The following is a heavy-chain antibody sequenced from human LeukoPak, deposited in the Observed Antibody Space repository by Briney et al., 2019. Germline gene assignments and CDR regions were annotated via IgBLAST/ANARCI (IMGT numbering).Heavy chain of an antibody. D-gene: IGHD1-26*01. CDR1: VFTFSSYC. CDR2: IWYDGSKK. V-gene: IGHV3-33*01. Sequence: PGRSLRLSCGASVFTFSSYCMHWVRQAPAKGREGVAVIWYDGSKKYYADSVKGRFTISRDNSKNTLYLQMNSLRAEDTAVYYCARVPGMPDAFDIWGQGTMVTVSS. CDR3: ARVPGMPDAFDI. J-gene: IGHJ3*02.